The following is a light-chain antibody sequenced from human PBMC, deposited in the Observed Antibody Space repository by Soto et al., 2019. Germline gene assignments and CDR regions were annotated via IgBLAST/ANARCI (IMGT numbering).Light chain of an antibody. CDR3: QQYGNSPQLT. J-gene: IGKJ5*01. Sequence: EIVLTQSPGTLSLSPGDRATLSCRASQSVRNSYLAWYQQKPGQAPRLLISGASSRSTGIPDRFSGNGSGTEFTLTISRLEPEDFAVYYCQQYGNSPQLTFGQGTRLEIK. V-gene: IGKV3-20*01. CDR1: QSVRNSY. CDR2: GAS.